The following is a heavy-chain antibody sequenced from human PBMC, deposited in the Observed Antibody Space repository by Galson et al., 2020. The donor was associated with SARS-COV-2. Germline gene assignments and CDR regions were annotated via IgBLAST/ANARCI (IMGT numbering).Heavy chain of an antibody. CDR2: IYNSGST. V-gene: IGHV4-30-2*01. Sequence: TLSLTCAVSGGSISSGGYSWSWIRQPPGTGLAWIGYIYNSGSTYYNPSLKSRVTISVDRSKNQFSLKLSSVTAADTAVYYCARGNTVYYDSSGDYFDYWGQGTLVTVSS. D-gene: IGHD3-22*01. J-gene: IGHJ4*02. CDR1: GGSISSGGYS. CDR3: ARGNTVYYDSSGDYFDY.